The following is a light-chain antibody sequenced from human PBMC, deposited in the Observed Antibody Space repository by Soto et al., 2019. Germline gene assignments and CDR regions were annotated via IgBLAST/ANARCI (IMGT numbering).Light chain of an antibody. Sequence: EIVMTQSPSTLSVSPGESATLSCRASQNIRTNLAWYQQTPGQAPSLRIYQTSIRAAGIPGRFSASGTGTDFTITISDVQTEDFAVYYCKHRQRWPSTFGQGTKVDI. J-gene: IGKJ1*01. V-gene: IGKV3D-15*03. CDR2: QTS. CDR1: QNIRTN. CDR3: KHRQRWPST.